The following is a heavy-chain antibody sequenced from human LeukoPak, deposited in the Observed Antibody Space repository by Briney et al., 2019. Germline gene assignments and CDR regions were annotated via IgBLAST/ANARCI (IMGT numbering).Heavy chain of an antibody. Sequence: SETLSLTCAVYGGSFSGYYWSWIRQPPGKGLEWIGEINHSESTNYNPSLKSRVTISVDTSKNQFSLKLSSVTAADTAVYYCARHGVPRAYWYFDLWGRGTLVTVSS. CDR1: GGSFSGYY. CDR2: INHSEST. CDR3: ARHGVPRAYWYFDL. D-gene: IGHD3-10*01. V-gene: IGHV4-34*01. J-gene: IGHJ2*01.